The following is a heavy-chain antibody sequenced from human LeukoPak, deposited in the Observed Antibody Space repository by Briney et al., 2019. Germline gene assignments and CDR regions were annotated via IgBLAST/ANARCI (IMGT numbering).Heavy chain of an antibody. D-gene: IGHD3/OR15-3a*01. J-gene: IGHJ4*02. CDR3: ARAGRGLAASD. V-gene: IGHV3-33*07. CDR2: IWYDGSNK. Sequence: PGGSLRLSCAASGFTFSNYAMYWVRQAPDKVLEWVAIIWYDGSNKYYADSVKGRFTISRDNSENTVYLQMSSLRAEDTAVYYCARAGRGLAASDWGQGTLVTVSS. CDR1: GFTFSNYA.